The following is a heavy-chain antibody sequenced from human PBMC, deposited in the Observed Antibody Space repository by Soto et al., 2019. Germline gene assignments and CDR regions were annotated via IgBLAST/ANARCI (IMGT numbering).Heavy chain of an antibody. CDR3: ARVYGSGTYPIDY. J-gene: IGHJ4*02. D-gene: IGHD3-10*01. CDR1: GFAFSSYG. Sequence: QVQLVESGGGVVQPGRSLRLSCAASGFAFSSYGMHWVRQAPGKGLEWVTVIWSGGSDKYYADSVKGRFTISRDNSKNKLYLQMNSLSAEDTAVYYCARVYGSGTYPIDYWGQGTLVTVSS. CDR2: IWSGGSDK. V-gene: IGHV3-33*01.